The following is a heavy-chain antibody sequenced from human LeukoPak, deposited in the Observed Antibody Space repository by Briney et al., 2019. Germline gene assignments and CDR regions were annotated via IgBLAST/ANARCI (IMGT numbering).Heavy chain of an antibody. D-gene: IGHD4-11*01. J-gene: IGHJ4*02. CDR1: GGSISYYY. CDR3: ARLSTVTTSFDY. CDR2: IYTSGRT. V-gene: IGHV4-4*07. Sequence: SETLPLTCTGTGGSISYYYWNWIRQPAGKGLECIGRIYTSGRTYYKPSLKSRVSMSVDTSKNQFSLKLSSVTAADTAVYYCARLSTVTTSFDYWGQGTLVTVSS.